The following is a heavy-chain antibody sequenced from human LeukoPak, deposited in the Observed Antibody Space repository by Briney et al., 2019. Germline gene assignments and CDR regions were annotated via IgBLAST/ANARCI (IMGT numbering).Heavy chain of an antibody. Sequence: SVKVSCKASGGTFSSYAISWVRQAPGQGLEWMGGIIPIFGTANYAQKFQGRVTITADESTSTAYMELSSLRSEDTAVYYCASPHTENRRFYWYFDLWGRGTLVTVSS. D-gene: IGHD1-14*01. J-gene: IGHJ2*01. CDR1: GGTFSSYA. CDR2: IIPIFGTA. V-gene: IGHV1-69*01. CDR3: ASPHTENRRFYWYFDL.